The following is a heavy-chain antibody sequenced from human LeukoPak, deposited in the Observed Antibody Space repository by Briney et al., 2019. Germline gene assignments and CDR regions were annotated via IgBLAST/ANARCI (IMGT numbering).Heavy chain of an antibody. D-gene: IGHD6-19*01. CDR3: ARRPYNSGWAFDS. CDR2: KNEDGSEK. Sequence: GGSLRLSCAASRXTFSSYWMSGGRQAPGKGLEWVANKNEDGSEKYYVDSVKRRFTIPRDNDKNSLYLQMIRLRVEATAVYYCARRPYNSGWAFDSWGQGTLVTVSS. CDR1: RXTFSSYW. J-gene: IGHJ4*02. V-gene: IGHV3-7*05.